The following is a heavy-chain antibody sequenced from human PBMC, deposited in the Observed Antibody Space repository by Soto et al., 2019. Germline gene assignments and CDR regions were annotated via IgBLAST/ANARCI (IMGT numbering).Heavy chain of an antibody. J-gene: IGHJ6*02. D-gene: IGHD2-2*02. CDR1: GGTFSSYA. Sequence: VKVSCKASGGTFSSYAISWVRQAPGQGLEWMGGIIPIFGTANYAQKFQGRVTITADESTSTAYMELSSLRSEDTAVYYCARDQVVPAAINYYYYGMDVWGQGTTVTVSS. CDR3: ARDQVVPAAINYYYYGMDV. V-gene: IGHV1-69*13. CDR2: IIPIFGTA.